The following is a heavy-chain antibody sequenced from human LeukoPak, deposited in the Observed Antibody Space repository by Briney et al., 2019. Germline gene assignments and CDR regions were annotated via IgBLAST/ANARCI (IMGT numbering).Heavy chain of an antibody. V-gene: IGHV4-4*02. J-gene: IGHJ4*02. CDR3: AGGIAAAGFVFNY. CDR2: IYHSGST. Sequence: SETLSLTCAVSGGSIGSSNWWSWVRQPPGKGLEWIGEIYHSGSTNYNPSLKSRVTISVDKSKNQFSLKLSSVTAADTAVYYCAGGIAAAGFVFNYWGQGTLVTVSS. CDR1: GGSIGSSNW. D-gene: IGHD6-13*01.